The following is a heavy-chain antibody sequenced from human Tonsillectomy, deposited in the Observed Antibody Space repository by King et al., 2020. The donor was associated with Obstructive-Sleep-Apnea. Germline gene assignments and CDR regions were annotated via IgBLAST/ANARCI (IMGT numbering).Heavy chain of an antibody. CDR3: ARIGDSTSWYFDWFDP. D-gene: IGHD6-13*01. Sequence: VQLQQSGPGLVKPSQTLSLTCAISGDSVSSNSAAWNWFRQSPSRGLEWLGRTYLRSKWYNDYAVSLKSRITITPDTTKNHFSLQLNSVTPEDTALYYCARIGDSTSWYFDWFDPWGQGTLVTVSS. J-gene: IGHJ5*02. V-gene: IGHV6-1*01. CDR2: TYLRSKWYN. CDR1: GDSVSSNSAA.